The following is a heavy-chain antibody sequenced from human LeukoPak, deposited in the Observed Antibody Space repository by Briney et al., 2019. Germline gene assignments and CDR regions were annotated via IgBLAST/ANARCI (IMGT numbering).Heavy chain of an antibody. CDR1: GFTFSSYT. CDR3: ARLWSGNDY. J-gene: IGHJ4*02. D-gene: IGHD3-3*01. CDR2: ISSNGGST. Sequence: GGSLRLSCAVSGFTFSSYTMHWVRQAPGEGLEYVSAISSNGGSTYYADSVKGRFAISRDNSKNTLYLQMGSLRAEDMAVYYCARLWSGNDYWGQGTLVTVSS. V-gene: IGHV3-64*02.